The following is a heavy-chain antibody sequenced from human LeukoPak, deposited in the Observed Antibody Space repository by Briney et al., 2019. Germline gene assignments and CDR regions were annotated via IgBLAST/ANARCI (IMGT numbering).Heavy chain of an antibody. D-gene: IGHD3-10*01. CDR2: ISYDGSNK. V-gene: IGHV3-30*18. J-gene: IGHJ3*02. CDR1: GFTSSSYG. Sequence: GGSLRLSCAASGFTSSSYGLHWVRQAPGKGLEWVAVISYDGSNKYYADSVKGRFTISRDNSKNTLYLQMNSLRAEDTAVYYCAKALRGIDAFDIWGQGTMVTVSS. CDR3: AKALRGIDAFDI.